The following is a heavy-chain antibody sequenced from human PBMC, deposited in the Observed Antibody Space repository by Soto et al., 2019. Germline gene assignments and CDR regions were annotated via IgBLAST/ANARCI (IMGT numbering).Heavy chain of an antibody. CDR2: INAGNGNT. J-gene: IGHJ4*02. Sequence: QVQLVQSGAEVKKPGASVKVSCKASGYTFTSYPIHWVRQAPGQRLEWMGWINAGNGNTKYSQKFQGRVTITRDTSASTASMELSSLRSEDTAVYYCARDSSTTTYGPGPYYFDYWGQGALVTVSS. V-gene: IGHV1-3*01. CDR1: GYTFTSYP. CDR3: ARDSSTTTYGPGPYYFDY. D-gene: IGHD3-10*01.